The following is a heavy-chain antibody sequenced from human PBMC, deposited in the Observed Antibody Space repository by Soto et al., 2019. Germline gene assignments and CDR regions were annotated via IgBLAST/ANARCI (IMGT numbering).Heavy chain of an antibody. CDR3: AKDKPGTTSFDY. J-gene: IGHJ4*02. CDR2: ISDRGDTT. D-gene: IGHD1-1*01. CDR1: GFTISSNA. Sequence: GGSLRLSCAASGFTISSNAMYWVRQAPGKGLEWVSGISDRGDTTHYADSVKGRFTISRDTSKNTLYLQLNALRADDTAVYYCAKDKPGTTSFDYWGQGTLVTVSS. V-gene: IGHV3-23*01.